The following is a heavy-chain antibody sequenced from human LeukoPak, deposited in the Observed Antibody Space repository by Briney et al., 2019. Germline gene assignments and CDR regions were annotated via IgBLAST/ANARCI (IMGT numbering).Heavy chain of an antibody. D-gene: IGHD6-19*01. CDR3: ARATISVAYAFDI. J-gene: IGHJ3*02. V-gene: IGHV3-13*04. CDR2: IGTTGDT. Sequence: SGGSLRLTCAASGFIFSDFDVHWVRQVTGKGLEWVSAIGTTGDTYYPGSVKGRFTISRENAKNSLYLQMNSLRAEDTAVYYCARATISVAYAFDIWGQGTMVTVSS. CDR1: GFIFSDFD.